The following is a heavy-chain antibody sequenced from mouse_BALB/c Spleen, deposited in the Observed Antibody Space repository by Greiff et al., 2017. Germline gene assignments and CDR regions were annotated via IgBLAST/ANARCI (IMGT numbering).Heavy chain of an antibody. CDR2: INPSNGGT. V-gene: IGHV1S81*02. CDR3: TRSDDYDGGYAMDY. Sequence: QVQLQQSGAELVKPGASVKLSCKASGYTFTSYYMYWVNQRPGQGLEWIGEINPSNGGTNFNEKFKSKATLTVDKSSSTAYMQLSSLTSEDSAVYYCTRSDDYDGGYAMDYWGQGTSVTVSS. CDR1: GYTFTSYY. J-gene: IGHJ4*01. D-gene: IGHD2-4*01.